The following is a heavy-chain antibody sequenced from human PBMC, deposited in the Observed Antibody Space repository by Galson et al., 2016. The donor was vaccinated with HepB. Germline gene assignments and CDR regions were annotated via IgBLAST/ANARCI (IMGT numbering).Heavy chain of an antibody. V-gene: IGHV4-4*02. D-gene: IGHD3-10*01. CDR3: ARVRFGESGGSYYYHGMDV. CDR2: VSHSGIP. CDR1: GVSVSWSYW. Sequence: ETLSLTCAVSGVSVSWSYWWTWVRQAPGKGLEWIGEVSHSGIPKYSPSLESRVTISLDTFQNQFSLKLNSLTAADTAVYYCARVRFGESGGSYYYHGMDVWGQGTTVTVSS. J-gene: IGHJ6*02.